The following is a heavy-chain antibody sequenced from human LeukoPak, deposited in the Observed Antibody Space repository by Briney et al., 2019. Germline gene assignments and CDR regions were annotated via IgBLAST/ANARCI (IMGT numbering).Heavy chain of an antibody. J-gene: IGHJ4*02. CDR1: GYTFTSYY. CDR2: INPSGGST. D-gene: IGHD3-22*01. CDR3: ARDGYYYDSSV. V-gene: IGHV1-46*01. Sequence: ASVKVSCKASGYTFTSYYMHWVRQAPGQGLEWMGIINPSGGSTSYAQKFQGRVTMTRDNAKNSLYLQMNSLRAEDTAVYYCARDGYYYDSSVWGQGTLVTVSS.